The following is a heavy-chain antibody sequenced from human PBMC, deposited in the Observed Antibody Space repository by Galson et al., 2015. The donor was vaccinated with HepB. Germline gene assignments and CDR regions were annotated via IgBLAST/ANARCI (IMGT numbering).Heavy chain of an antibody. V-gene: IGHV4-59*01. J-gene: IGHJ4*02. D-gene: IGHD6-25*01. Sequence: SETLSLTCTVSGGSISSYYWSWIRQPPGKGLEWIGYIYYSGSTNYNPSLKSRVTISVDTSKNQFSLKLSSVTAADTAVYYCAREGVGAAGSGSWVDYWGQGTLVTVSS. CDR1: GGSISSYY. CDR3: AREGVGAAGSGSWVDY. CDR2: IYYSGST.